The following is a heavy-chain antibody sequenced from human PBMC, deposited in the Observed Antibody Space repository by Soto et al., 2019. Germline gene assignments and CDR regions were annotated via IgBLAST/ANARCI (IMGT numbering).Heavy chain of an antibody. CDR3: ARDSTEWFGELSGFDP. D-gene: IGHD3-10*01. V-gene: IGHV4-61*01. CDR1: GGSVSSGSYY. CDR2: IYYSGST. Sequence: SETLSLTCTVSGGSVSSGSYYWSWIRQPPGKGLEWIGYIYYSGSTNYNPSLKSRVTISVDTSKNQFSLKLSSVTAADTAVYYCARDSTEWFGELSGFDPWGQGTLVTVSS. J-gene: IGHJ5*02.